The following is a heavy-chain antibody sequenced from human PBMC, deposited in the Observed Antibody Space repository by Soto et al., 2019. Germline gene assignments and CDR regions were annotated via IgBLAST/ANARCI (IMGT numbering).Heavy chain of an antibody. V-gene: IGHV3-23*01. CDR2: ISGSGGST. D-gene: IGHD1-7*01. J-gene: IGHJ6*02. CDR3: AKGRAKLPNTTNYYYYGMDV. Sequence: EVQLLESGGGLVQPGGSLRLSCAASGFTFSSYAMSWVRQAPGKGLEWVSAISGSGGSTYYADSVKGRFTISRDNSKNTLYLQMNSLRAEDTAVYYCAKGRAKLPNTTNYYYYGMDVWGQGTTVTVSS. CDR1: GFTFSSYA.